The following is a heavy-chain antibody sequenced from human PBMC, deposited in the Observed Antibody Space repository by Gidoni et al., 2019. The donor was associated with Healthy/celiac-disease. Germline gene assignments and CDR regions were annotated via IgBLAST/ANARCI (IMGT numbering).Heavy chain of an antibody. V-gene: IGHV3-7*03. CDR1: GFTFSSYW. J-gene: IGHJ4*02. CDR3: ARAVGSYYDSSGYYPLYFDY. Sequence: EVQLVESGGGLVQPGGSLSLSCAASGFTFSSYWMSWVRQAPGKGLELVANIKQDGSEKYYVDSVKGRFTISRDNAKNSLYLQMNSLRAEDTAVYYCARAVGSYYDSSGYYPLYFDYWGQGTLVTVSS. CDR2: IKQDGSEK. D-gene: IGHD3-22*01.